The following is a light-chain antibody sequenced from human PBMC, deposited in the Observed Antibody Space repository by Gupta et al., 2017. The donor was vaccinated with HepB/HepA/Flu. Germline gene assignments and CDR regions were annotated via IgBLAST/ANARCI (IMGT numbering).Light chain of an antibody. CDR3: QAYDSSLSGHVV. V-gene: IGLV1-40*01. CDR1: SSNIGAGYD. Sequence: QSVLTQPPSVSGAPGQRVTISCTGSSSNIGAGYDVHWYQQLPGTAPKLLIVGNSNRPSGVPDRFAGSKSGTSASLAITGLQAEEEADYYCQAYDSSLSGHVVFGGGTKLTVL. CDR2: GNS. J-gene: IGLJ2*01.